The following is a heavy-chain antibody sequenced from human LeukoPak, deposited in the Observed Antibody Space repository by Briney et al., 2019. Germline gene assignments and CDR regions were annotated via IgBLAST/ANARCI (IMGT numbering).Heavy chain of an antibody. CDR2: VHHSGRT. Sequence: SETLSLTCTVSGGSISSYYWSWIRQPPGKRLEWIGYVHHSGRTDYNPSLKSRVTISVDTSKNQVSLKLSSVTAADTAVYSCARSSGSYDYYYYMDVWGKGTTVTVSS. J-gene: IGHJ6*03. CDR3: ARSSGSYDYYYYMDV. CDR1: GGSISSYY. D-gene: IGHD3-22*01. V-gene: IGHV4-59*01.